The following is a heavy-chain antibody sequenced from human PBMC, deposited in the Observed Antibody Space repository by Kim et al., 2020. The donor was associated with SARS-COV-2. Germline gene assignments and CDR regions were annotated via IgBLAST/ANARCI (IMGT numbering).Heavy chain of an antibody. J-gene: IGHJ4*01. CDR3: AKGAFGGINPFDS. Sequence: GGSLRLSCAASGFTFSSFAMTWVRQAPGKGLEWVATIIRTGDSTFYAASVRGRFTISRDNSNNELFLDMTSLTTDDTAVYFCAKGAFGGINPFDSWGQGTSVTVSS. V-gene: IGHV3-23*01. CDR2: IIRTGDST. D-gene: IGHD3-16*01. CDR1: GFTFSSFA.